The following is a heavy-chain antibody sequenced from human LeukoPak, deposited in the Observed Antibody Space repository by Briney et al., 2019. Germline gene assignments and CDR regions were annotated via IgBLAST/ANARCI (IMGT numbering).Heavy chain of an antibody. CDR1: GFTFGDYA. D-gene: IGHD3-3*01. V-gene: IGHV3-49*04. CDR3: TRYYDYWSIFDY. J-gene: IGHJ4*02. Sequence: GGSLRLSCIVSGFTFGDYAMSWVRRAPGKGLEWVGFIRSKDSGGTTEYAASVKGRFTISRDDSKSIAYLQMNSLKTEDTAVYYCTRYYDYWSIFDYWGQGTLVTVSS. CDR2: IRSKDSGGTT.